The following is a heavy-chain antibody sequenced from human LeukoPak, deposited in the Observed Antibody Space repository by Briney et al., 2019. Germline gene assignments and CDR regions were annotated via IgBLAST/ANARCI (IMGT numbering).Heavy chain of an antibody. CDR3: GRHRSGSGSYFIDY. CDR1: GFTYSSYS. J-gene: IGHJ4*02. D-gene: IGHD3-10*01. V-gene: IGHV3-7*01. Sequence: GGPLRLSCGVSGFTYSSYSMIWVRQAPGKGVQWVANMKKDGSETKYVDFVKGRFTISRDNAKNSLYLQMNSLRAEDTAVYYCGRHRSGSGSYFIDYWGQGTLVRVSS. CDR2: MKKDGSET.